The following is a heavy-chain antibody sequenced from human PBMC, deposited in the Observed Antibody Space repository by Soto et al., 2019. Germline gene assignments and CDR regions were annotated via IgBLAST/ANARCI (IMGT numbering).Heavy chain of an antibody. J-gene: IGHJ3*02. CDR1: GGTFSSYT. CDR2: ISAYNGNT. D-gene: IGHD2-2*02. CDR3: ATIRAYAFDI. Sequence: ASVKVSCKASGGTFSSYTISWVRQAPGQGLEWMGWISAYNGNTNYAQKLQGRVTMTTDKSTSTAYMELRSLRSDDTAVYYCATIRAYAFDIWGQGTMVTVSS. V-gene: IGHV1-18*01.